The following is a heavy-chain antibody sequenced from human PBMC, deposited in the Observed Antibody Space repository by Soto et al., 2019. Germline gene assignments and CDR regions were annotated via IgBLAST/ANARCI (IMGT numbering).Heavy chain of an antibody. CDR2: ISYDGSNK. J-gene: IGHJ6*02. V-gene: IGHV3-30*18. CDR3: AKDRGIWSLYGMDV. D-gene: IGHD3-10*01. Sequence: PGGSLRLSCAASGFTFSSYGMHWVRQAPGKGLEWVAVISYDGSNKYYADSVKGRFTISRDNSKNTLYLQMNSLRAEDTAVYYCAKDRGIWSLYGMDVWGQGTTVTVSS. CDR1: GFTFSSYG.